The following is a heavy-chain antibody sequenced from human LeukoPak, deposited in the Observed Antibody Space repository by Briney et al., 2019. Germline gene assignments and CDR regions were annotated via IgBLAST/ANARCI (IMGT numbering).Heavy chain of an antibody. V-gene: IGHV3-7*01. D-gene: IGHD3-22*01. CDR3: ARDWGAYYHFFDY. Sequence: GGSLGLSCKASGFSMSVYWMSWVRQAPGKGLEWVGNIKQDGSERNYVDSVKGRFTISRDNAKKSLYLQMNSLRAEDTAVYYCARDWGAYYHFFDYWGQGTLVTVSS. CDR2: IKQDGSER. J-gene: IGHJ4*02. CDR1: GFSMSVYW.